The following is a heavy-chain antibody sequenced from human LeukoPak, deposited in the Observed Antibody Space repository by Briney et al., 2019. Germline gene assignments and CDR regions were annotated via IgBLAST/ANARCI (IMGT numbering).Heavy chain of an antibody. CDR2: VYYSGST. Sequence: SETLSLTCTVSGGSISPYYWSWIRQPPGKGLEWIGYVYYSGSTNYNPSLKSRVTMSVDASKNQFSLKLGSVTAADTAVYYCARSGVSFYGMDVWGQGTTVTVSS. CDR3: ARSGVSFYGMDV. CDR1: GGSISPYY. D-gene: IGHD2-8*01. J-gene: IGHJ6*02. V-gene: IGHV4-59*01.